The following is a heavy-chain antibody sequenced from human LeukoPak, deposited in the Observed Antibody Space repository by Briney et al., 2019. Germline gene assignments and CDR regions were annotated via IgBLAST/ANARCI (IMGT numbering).Heavy chain of an antibody. CDR2: INHSGST. CDR3: ARTAGKTHKKTYYYDREFDY. J-gene: IGHJ4*02. CDR1: GGSFSGYY. D-gene: IGHD3-22*01. V-gene: IGHV4-34*01. Sequence: SETLSLTCAVYGGSFSGYYWSWIRQPPGKGLEWIGEINHSGSTNYNPSLKSRVTISVDTSKNQFSLKLSSVTAADTAVYYCARTAGKTHKKTYYYDREFDYWGQGTLVTVSS.